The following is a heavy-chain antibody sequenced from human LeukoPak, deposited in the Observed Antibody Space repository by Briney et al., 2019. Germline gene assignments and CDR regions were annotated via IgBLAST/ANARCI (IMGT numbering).Heavy chain of an antibody. Sequence: SETLSLTCSVSGGAVTSFYWSWIRQSPGKGLEWIGYFYNSGSTKYNPSLKSRVTMSGDTSKNQLSLKLRSVTAADTAMYYCARHRFASAVILDYWGQGDPVTVSS. CDR1: GGAVTSFY. CDR3: ARHRFASAVILDY. CDR2: FYNSGST. J-gene: IGHJ4*02. V-gene: IGHV4-59*08. D-gene: IGHD2-21*02.